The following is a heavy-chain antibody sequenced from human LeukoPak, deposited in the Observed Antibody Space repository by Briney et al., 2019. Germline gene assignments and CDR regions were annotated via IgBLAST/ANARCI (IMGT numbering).Heavy chain of an antibody. J-gene: IGHJ4*02. CDR2: ISGYNGNT. Sequence: ASVKLSCKTSGYTFRTFGMSWVRQAPGQGPEWMGWISGYNGNTKYAQTVRDRVTMTTDTSTNTVYMELRSLKPDDTAVYYCARDSSGEDRHPTGYFDFWGQGSLVIVSS. CDR3: ARDSSGEDRHPTGYFDF. CDR1: GYTFRTFG. V-gene: IGHV1-18*01. D-gene: IGHD1-1*01.